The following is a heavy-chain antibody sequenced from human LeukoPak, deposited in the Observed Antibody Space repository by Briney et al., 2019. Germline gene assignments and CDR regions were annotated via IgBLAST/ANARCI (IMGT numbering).Heavy chain of an antibody. V-gene: IGHV1-8*03. CDR2: MNPRSGNT. J-gene: IGHJ4*02. Sequence: LEWMGYMNPRSGNTGYAQKFQGRVTITTNTSISTAYMELSSLRSEDTAVYYCGREGLDYWGQGTLVTVSS. CDR3: GREGLDY.